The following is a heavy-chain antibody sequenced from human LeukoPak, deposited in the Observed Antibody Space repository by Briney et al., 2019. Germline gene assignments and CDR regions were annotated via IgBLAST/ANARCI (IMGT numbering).Heavy chain of an antibody. CDR3: ARELLDFWSGYYYFDY. V-gene: IGHV4-34*01. J-gene: IGHJ4*02. CDR1: GGSFSGYY. Sequence: PSETLSLTCAVYGGSFSGYYWSRIRQPPGKGLEWIGEINHSGSTNYNPSLKSRVTISVDTSKNQFSLKLSSVTAADTAVYYCARELLDFWSGYYYFDYWGQGTLVTVSS. D-gene: IGHD3-3*01. CDR2: INHSGST.